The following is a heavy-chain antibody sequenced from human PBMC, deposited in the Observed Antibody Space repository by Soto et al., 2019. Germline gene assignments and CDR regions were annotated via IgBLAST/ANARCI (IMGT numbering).Heavy chain of an antibody. CDR2: IYHSGST. J-gene: IGHJ5*01. CDR3: ARGLSISNGLGYLDS. CDR1: GGSISSSNW. D-gene: IGHD3-3*02. V-gene: IGHV4-4*02. Sequence: QVQLQESGPGLVKPSGTLPLTCAVSGGSISSSNWWNWVRQPPGKGLEWIGEIYHSGSTNYNPSLKSRVTISVDKSKNQLSLKLSSVTAADTAMYYCARGLSISNGLGYLDSWGQGTLVTVSS.